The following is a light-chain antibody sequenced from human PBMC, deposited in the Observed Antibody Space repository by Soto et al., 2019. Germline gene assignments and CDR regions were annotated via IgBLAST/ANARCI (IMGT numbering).Light chain of an antibody. V-gene: IGKV1-6*01. CDR3: QHSTTWT. Sequence: AMHMTQSPSSLSASVGYRVTITCRASQGIRNDLGWYQQKPGKAPKLLIYKASTLKSGVPSRFSGSGSGTAFTLAISSLQPDDFATYSCQHSTTWTFGQGTKVDIK. J-gene: IGKJ1*01. CDR2: KAS. CDR1: QGIRND.